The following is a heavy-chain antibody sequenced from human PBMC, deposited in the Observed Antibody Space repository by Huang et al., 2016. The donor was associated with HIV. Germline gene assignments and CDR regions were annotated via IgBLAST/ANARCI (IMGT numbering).Heavy chain of an antibody. CDR1: RFTFHRYG. CDR3: AAGAVTGYFDY. CDR2: IRYDGNDK. Sequence: QVQVVESGGGVVQPGGSLRLSCAASRFTFHRYGMHWVRQAPGKGLEWVAFIRYDGNDKYYADSINVRFTISRDNSKNMLYLQMNSLRVEDTAVYYCAAGAVTGYFDYWGQGTLVTVSS. D-gene: IGHD3-9*01. J-gene: IGHJ4*02. V-gene: IGHV3-30*02.